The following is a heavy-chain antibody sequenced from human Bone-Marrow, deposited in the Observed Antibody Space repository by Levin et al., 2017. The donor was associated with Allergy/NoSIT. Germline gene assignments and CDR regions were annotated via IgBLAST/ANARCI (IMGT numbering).Heavy chain of an antibody. D-gene: IGHD6-13*01. J-gene: IGHJ4*02. V-gene: IGHV3-11*01. CDR2: ISSSGVTI. CDR1: GFTFSDSY. Sequence: GGSLRLSCSASGFTFSDSYMSWIRQAPGKGLEWVSYISSSGVTIYYADSVKGRFTISRDNAKNSLYLQMNSLRAEDTAVYYCATDSSSWFGGEDFWGQGTLVTVSS. CDR3: ATDSSSWFGGEDF.